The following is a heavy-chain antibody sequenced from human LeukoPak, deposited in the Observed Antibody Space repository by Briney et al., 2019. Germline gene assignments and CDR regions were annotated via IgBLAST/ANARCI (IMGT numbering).Heavy chain of an antibody. V-gene: IGHV3-30*03. J-gene: IGHJ4*02. CDR3: ARDTATDLEYYFDY. D-gene: IGHD3-3*01. CDR1: GFTFSSYW. CDR2: ISYDGSNK. Sequence: PGGSLRLSCAASGFTFSSYWMNWARQAPGKGLEWVAVISYDGSNKYYADSVKGRFTISRDNSKNTLYLQMNSLRAEDTAVYYCARDTATDLEYYFDYWGQGTLVTVSS.